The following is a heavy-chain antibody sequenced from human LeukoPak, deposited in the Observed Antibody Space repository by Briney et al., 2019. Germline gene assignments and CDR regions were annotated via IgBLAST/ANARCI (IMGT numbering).Heavy chain of an antibody. CDR1: GFIFSNYG. D-gene: IGHD3-9*01. CDR2: ISFSSTHI. V-gene: IGHV3-21*06. J-gene: IGHJ4*02. CDR3: ARGAPFDWLFSFDY. Sequence: PGGSLRLSCAASGFIFSNYGMSWVRQAPGKGLEWVSSISFSSTHIYYADSIQGRFTISRDNAENSLYLQMNSLRAEDTAVYYCARGAPFDWLFSFDYWGQGTLVTVSS.